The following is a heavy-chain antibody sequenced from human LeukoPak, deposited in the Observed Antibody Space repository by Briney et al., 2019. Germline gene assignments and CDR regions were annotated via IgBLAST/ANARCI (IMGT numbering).Heavy chain of an antibody. CDR3: ARELIPAAIPVGANWFDP. J-gene: IGHJ5*02. D-gene: IGHD2-2*01. CDR1: GYTFTNYD. V-gene: IGHV1-8*01. CDR2: MNPNNGNT. Sequence: ASVKVSCKSSGYTFTNYDITWVRQATGQGLEWMGWMNPNNGNTAYAQKFYGRITMTRDTSRGTAYMELSSLRSEDTAVYYYARELIPAAIPVGANWFDPWGQGTLVTVPS.